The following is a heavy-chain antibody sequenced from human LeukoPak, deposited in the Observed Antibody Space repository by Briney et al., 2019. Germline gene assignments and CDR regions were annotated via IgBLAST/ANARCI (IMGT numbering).Heavy chain of an antibody. CDR3: AATPGGY. V-gene: IGHV1-24*01. CDR2: FDPEDGET. CDR1: GYTLSELS. D-gene: IGHD2-2*01. Sequence: ASVKVSCKVSGYTLSELSMHWVRQAPGKGLEWMGGFDPEDGETIYAQKFQGRVTITADESTSTAYMELSSLRSEDTAVYYCAATPGGYWGQGTLVTVSS. J-gene: IGHJ4*02.